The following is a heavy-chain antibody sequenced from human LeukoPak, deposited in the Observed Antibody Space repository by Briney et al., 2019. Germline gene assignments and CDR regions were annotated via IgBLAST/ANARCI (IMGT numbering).Heavy chain of an antibody. Sequence: GASVKVSCKASGYTFTSYGISWVRQAPGQGLEWMGWISAYNGNTNYAQKFQGRVTMTRDTSISAAYMELSRLRSDDTAVYYCAREIRDYYYYYYMDVWGKGTTVTVSS. CDR3: AREIRDYYYYYYMDV. CDR2: ISAYNGNT. J-gene: IGHJ6*03. V-gene: IGHV1-18*01. CDR1: GYTFTSYG.